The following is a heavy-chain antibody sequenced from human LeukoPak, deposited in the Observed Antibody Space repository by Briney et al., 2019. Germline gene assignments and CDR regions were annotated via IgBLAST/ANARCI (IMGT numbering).Heavy chain of an antibody. Sequence: GGSLRLSCAASGFTFSSYSMNWVRQDPGKGLEWVSSISSSSSYIYYADSVKGRFTISRDNAKNSLYLQMNSLRAEDTAVYYCAREPSSGWFDYWGQGTLVTVSS. CDR3: AREPSSGWFDY. J-gene: IGHJ4*02. D-gene: IGHD6-19*01. CDR1: GFTFSSYS. CDR2: ISSSSSYI. V-gene: IGHV3-21*01.